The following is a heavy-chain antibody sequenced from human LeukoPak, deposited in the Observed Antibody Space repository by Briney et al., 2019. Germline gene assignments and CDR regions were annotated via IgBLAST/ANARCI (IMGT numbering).Heavy chain of an antibody. CDR2: IYYRGST. J-gene: IGHJ4*02. Sequence: SETLSLTCTVSGGSISSSSYDSGWIRQPPGKGLEWIGSIYYRGSTYYNASLKSRVAISVDTSKNQLSLKLSSVTAADSAVYYYARPCSWFGGISDYWGQGTLVTVSS. CDR1: GGSISSSSYD. D-gene: IGHD3-10*01. CDR3: ARPCSWFGGISDY. V-gene: IGHV4-39*01.